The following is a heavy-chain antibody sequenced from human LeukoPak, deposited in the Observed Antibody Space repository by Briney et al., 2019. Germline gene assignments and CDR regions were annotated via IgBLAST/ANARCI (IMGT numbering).Heavy chain of an antibody. J-gene: IGHJ4*02. Sequence: PGGSLRLSCAASGFTFSSYSMNWVRQAPGKGLEWVSYISSSNSTIYYADSVKGRFTISRDNAKNSLYLQMNSLRAEDTAVYYCARDEHGSDSSSFDYWGQGTLVTVSS. D-gene: IGHD6-6*01. CDR3: ARDEHGSDSSSFDY. CDR2: ISSSNSTI. CDR1: GFTFSSYS. V-gene: IGHV3-48*01.